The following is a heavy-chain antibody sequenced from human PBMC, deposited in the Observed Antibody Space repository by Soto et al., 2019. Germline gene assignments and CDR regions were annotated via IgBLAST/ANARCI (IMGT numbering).Heavy chain of an antibody. D-gene: IGHD6-13*01. CDR2: VYDSGST. Sequence: SETLSLTCTMSGVSISSYYWSWIRQPPGKGLEWIGYVYDSGSTNYNPSLKSRVTISLDTSKNQFSLKLNSVTAADTAVYYCAGLRHGSTWYQPFDYWGQGTLVTVSS. V-gene: IGHV4-59*12. J-gene: IGHJ4*02. CDR3: AGLRHGSTWYQPFDY. CDR1: GVSISSYY.